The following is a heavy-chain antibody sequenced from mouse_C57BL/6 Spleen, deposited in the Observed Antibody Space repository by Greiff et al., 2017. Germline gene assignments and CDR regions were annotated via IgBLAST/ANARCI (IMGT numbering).Heavy chain of an antibody. CDR1: GYTFTSYW. V-gene: IGHV1-50*01. CDR2: IDPSDSYT. CDR3: ARYATYFDV. J-gene: IGHJ1*03. D-gene: IGHD1-1*01. Sequence: QVQLQQPGAELVKPGASVKLSCKASGYTFTSYWMQWVKQRPGQGLEWIGEIDPSDSYTNYNQKFKGKATLTVATSSSTAYMQLSSLTSEDSAVYYCARYATYFDVWGTGTTVTVSS.